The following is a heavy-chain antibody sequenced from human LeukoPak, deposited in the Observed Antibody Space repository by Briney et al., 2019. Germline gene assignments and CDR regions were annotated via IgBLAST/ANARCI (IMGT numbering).Heavy chain of an antibody. CDR2: IYYSGST. CDR3: ARDVRAEGTNWFDP. V-gene: IGHV4-39*07. CDR1: GGSISSSSYY. Sequence: SETLSLTCTVSGGSISSSSYYWGWIRQPPGKGLEWIGSIYYSGSTYYNPSLKSRVTISVDTSKNQFSLKLSSVTAADTAVYYCARDVRAEGTNWFDPWGQGTLVTVSS. J-gene: IGHJ5*02. D-gene: IGHD3-10*01.